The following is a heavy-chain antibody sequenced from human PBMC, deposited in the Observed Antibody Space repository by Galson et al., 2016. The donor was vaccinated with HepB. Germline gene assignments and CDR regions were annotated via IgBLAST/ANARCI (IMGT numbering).Heavy chain of an antibody. CDR1: GFTVSNLY. V-gene: IGHV3-53*01. CDR2: IYNSGRT. Sequence: SLRLSCAASGFTVSNLYMTWVRQAPGKGLEWVALIYNSGRTTYADSVKGRFIISRDNSKNMMFLQMNNLRADDTAVYYCATQSACTKCYWCFDPWGQGTLVTVSS. D-gene: IGHD2-2*01. J-gene: IGHJ5*02. CDR3: ATQSACTKCYWCFDP.